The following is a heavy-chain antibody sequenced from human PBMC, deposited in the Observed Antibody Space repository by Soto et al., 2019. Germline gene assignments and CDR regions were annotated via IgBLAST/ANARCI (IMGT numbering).Heavy chain of an antibody. CDR3: ARDYYYDSSGDDYYFDY. CDR1: GYTFTSYG. Sequence: ASVKVSCKASGYTFTSYGISWVRQAPGQGLEWMGWISAYNGNTNYAQKLQGRVTMTTDTSTSTAYMELRSLRSDDTAVYYCARDYYYDSSGDDYYFDYRGQGTLVTVSS. D-gene: IGHD3-22*01. V-gene: IGHV1-18*01. J-gene: IGHJ4*02. CDR2: ISAYNGNT.